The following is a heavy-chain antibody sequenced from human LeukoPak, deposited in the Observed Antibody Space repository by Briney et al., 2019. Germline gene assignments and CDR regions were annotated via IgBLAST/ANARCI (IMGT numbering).Heavy chain of an antibody. V-gene: IGHV3-23*01. Sequence: GGSLRLSCVASGFTFSTYAMSWVRQAPGKGLEWVSTIGTSRNIETYYADSVKGRFSISRDNSKNTLFLQMNSLRADDTAVYFCAKNTPGRAIDYWGQGTLVTVSS. CDR2: IGTSRNIET. D-gene: IGHD2-15*01. CDR3: AKNTPGRAIDY. J-gene: IGHJ4*02. CDR1: GFTFSTYA.